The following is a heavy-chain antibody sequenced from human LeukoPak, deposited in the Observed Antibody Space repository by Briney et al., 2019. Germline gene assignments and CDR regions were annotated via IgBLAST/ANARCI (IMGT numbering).Heavy chain of an antibody. Sequence: PSAPMFPTYTVSGSSISSSSYCWAWIRQPPRKWLGRIGNIYYSASTIYSPSLKSRVTISNATSTNHLSLSLPSATATATSSYYCTRRAVSSSWRDFWGQGTLVIVSS. J-gene: IGHJ4*02. V-gene: IGHV4-39*02. CDR3: TRRAVSSSWRDF. D-gene: IGHD6-13*01. CDR2: IYYSAST. CDR1: GSSISSSSYC.